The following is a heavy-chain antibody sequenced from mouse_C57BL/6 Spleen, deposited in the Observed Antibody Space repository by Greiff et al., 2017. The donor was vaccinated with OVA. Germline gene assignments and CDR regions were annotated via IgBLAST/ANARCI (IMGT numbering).Heavy chain of an antibody. J-gene: IGHJ2*01. CDR2: IYPGDGDT. Sequence: QVQLQQSGPELVKPGASVKISCKASGYAFSSSWMNWVKQRPGKGPEWIGRIYPGDGDTNYNGKFKGKATLTADKSSSTAYMQLSSLTSEDSAVYVCARANWGRDYFDYWGQGTTLTVSS. D-gene: IGHD4-1*01. CDR3: ARANWGRDYFDY. V-gene: IGHV1-82*01. CDR1: GYAFSSSW.